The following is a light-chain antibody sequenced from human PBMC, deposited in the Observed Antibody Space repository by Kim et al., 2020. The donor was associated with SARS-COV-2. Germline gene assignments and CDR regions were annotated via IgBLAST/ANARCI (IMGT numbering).Light chain of an antibody. CDR3: QAWDSSTVV. V-gene: IGLV3-1*01. J-gene: IGLJ2*01. Sequence: SYEVTQPPSVSVSPGQTASINCSGDKLGNKYACWYQQKPGQSPVLVIYQDSKRPSGIPERFSGSNSGNTATLTISGTQAMDEADYYCQAWDSSTVVFGGGTQLTVL. CDR1: KLGNKY. CDR2: QDS.